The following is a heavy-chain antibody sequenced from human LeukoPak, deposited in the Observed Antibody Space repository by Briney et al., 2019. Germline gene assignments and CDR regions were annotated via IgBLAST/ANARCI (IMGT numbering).Heavy chain of an antibody. Sequence: GGSLRLSCAASGFTFNNYWMSWVRQAPGKGLEWVANINRDESEKYYVDSVKGRFTISRDNAKDSLYLQMNSLRAEDTAVYYCARVLDGATLDSWSQGTLVTVSS. CDR1: GFTFNNYW. CDR3: ARVLDGATLDS. J-gene: IGHJ5*01. CDR2: INRDESEK. D-gene: IGHD1-26*01. V-gene: IGHV3-7*01.